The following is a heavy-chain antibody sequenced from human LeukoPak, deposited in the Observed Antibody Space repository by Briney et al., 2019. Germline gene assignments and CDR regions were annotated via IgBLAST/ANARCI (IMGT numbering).Heavy chain of an antibody. D-gene: IGHD1-1*01. Sequence: PGGSLRLSCEASGFTFSSYWMSWVRQAPGKGLEWVAHIKEDESDGYYVDSVRGRFTASRDNAKNSVNLQMNSLRVEDTAVYYCARWRGRQSEFDYWGQGTLVTVSS. V-gene: IGHV3-7*01. CDR2: IKEDESDG. J-gene: IGHJ4*02. CDR1: GFTFSSYW. CDR3: ARWRGRQSEFDY.